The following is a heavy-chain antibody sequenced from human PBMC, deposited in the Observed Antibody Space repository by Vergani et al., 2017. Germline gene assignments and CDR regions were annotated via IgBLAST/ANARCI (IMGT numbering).Heavy chain of an antibody. V-gene: IGHV3-11*04. D-gene: IGHD1-1*01. J-gene: IGHJ6*02. Sequence: LEESGGGSVKPGGSLRLSCAASGFKFSDHYMSWIRQASGKGLEWVSHISPGASTVSYTDSVTGRFTVSRDNDNNSLTLDMTTLRVEDTAVYNCAKKPGISTTRHYYAMDVWGQGTTVTVSS. CDR2: ISPGASTV. CDR3: AKKPGISTTRHYYAMDV. CDR1: GFKFSDHY.